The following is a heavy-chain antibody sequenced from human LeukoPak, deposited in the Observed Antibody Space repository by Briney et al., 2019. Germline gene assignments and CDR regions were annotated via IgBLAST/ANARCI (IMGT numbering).Heavy chain of an antibody. Sequence: PGGSLRLSCAASGFIFSNNYMSWVRQAPGRGREWLATIWPDGSEKRYVDSLRGRVTISRDNVERSLYLQMNSLRAEDPAVYYCAKLKGQVTTWDSWGLGIRVTVSS. D-gene: IGHD2-21*02. CDR3: AKLKGQVTTWDS. J-gene: IGHJ1*01. V-gene: IGHV3-7*03. CDR1: GFIFSNNY. CDR2: IWPDGSEK.